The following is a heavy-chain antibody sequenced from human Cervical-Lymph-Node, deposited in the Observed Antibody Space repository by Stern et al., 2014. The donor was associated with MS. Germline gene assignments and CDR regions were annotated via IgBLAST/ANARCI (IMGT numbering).Heavy chain of an antibody. J-gene: IGHJ5*02. CDR1: GAPITSYY. V-gene: IGHV4-59*01. CDR2: IYYRGNT. CDR3: ARATDL. Sequence: VQLEESGPGLLRPSETLSLTCTVSGAPITSYYWSWIRQPPGKGLEWIGYIYYRGNTNYNASLKGRVAISIGTSKTQFSLRLSSVTAADTAVYYCARATDLWGQGTLVTVSS.